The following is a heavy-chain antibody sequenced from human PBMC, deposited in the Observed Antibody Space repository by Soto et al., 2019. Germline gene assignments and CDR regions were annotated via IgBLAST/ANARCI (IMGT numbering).Heavy chain of an antibody. CDR3: ARVQSGGYYYYYYMDV. V-gene: IGHV1-8*01. J-gene: IGHJ6*03. CDR1: GYTFTSYD. Sequence: ASVKVSCKASGYTFTSYDINWVQQATGQGFECMGWMNPNSGNTGYAQKFQGRVTMTRNISISTAYMELSSLRSEDTAVYYCARVQSGGYYYYYYMDVWGKGTTVTVSS. CDR2: MNPNSGNT. D-gene: IGHD3-16*01.